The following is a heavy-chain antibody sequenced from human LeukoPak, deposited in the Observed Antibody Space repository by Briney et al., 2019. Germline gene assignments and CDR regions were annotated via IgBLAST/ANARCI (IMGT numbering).Heavy chain of an antibody. D-gene: IGHD2-15*01. CDR2: ISDSGGST. Sequence: GGSLRLSCAASGFTFSSYAMSWVRQAPGKGLEWVSSISDSGGSTYYADSVKGRFTVSRDDSKNTLYLQMSSLRADDTAVYYCATPRGIVVVVAAPSFDFWGQGTLVTVSS. V-gene: IGHV3-23*01. J-gene: IGHJ4*02. CDR3: ATPRGIVVVVAAPSFDF. CDR1: GFTFSSYA.